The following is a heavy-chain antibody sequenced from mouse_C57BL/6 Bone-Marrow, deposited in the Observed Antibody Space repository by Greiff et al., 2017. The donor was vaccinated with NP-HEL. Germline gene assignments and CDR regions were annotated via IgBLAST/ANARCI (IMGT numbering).Heavy chain of an antibody. CDR1: GFPFSSYA. CDR2: IISGGSYT. V-gene: IGHV5-6*02. CDR3: ARRYYYGSSYGAMDY. J-gene: IGHJ4*01. D-gene: IGHD1-1*01. Sequence: EVMLVESGGALVKPGGSLNPPFAASGFPFSSYAMSWFRRPPDKRLEGVATIISGGSYTYYPDSVKGRFTISRDNAKNTLYLQMSSLKSEDTAMYYCARRYYYGSSYGAMDYWGQGTSVTVSS.